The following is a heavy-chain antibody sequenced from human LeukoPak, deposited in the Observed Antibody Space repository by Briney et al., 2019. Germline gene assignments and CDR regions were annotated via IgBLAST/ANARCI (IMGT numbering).Heavy chain of an antibody. CDR1: GYTFTSNG. Sequence: ASVKVSCKASGYTFTSNGISWVRQAPGQGLEWMGWISAYNGNTNYAQKLQGRVTMTTDTSTSTAYMELRSLRSDDTAVYYCARDACSSTSCYSSGKFFQHWGQGTLVTVSS. D-gene: IGHD2-2*01. CDR2: ISAYNGNT. J-gene: IGHJ1*01. V-gene: IGHV1-18*01. CDR3: ARDACSSTSCYSSGKFFQH.